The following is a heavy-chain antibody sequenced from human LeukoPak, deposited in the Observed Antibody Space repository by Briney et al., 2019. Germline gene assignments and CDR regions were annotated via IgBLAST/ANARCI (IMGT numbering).Heavy chain of an antibody. D-gene: IGHD3-10*01. CDR1: GFTFSSYW. CDR3: ARVSVRLWFGELFQWFDP. Sequence: GGSLRLSCAASGFTFSSYWMSWVRQAPGKGLEWVANIKQDGSEKYCVDSVKGRFTISRDNAKNSLYLQMNSLRAEDTAVYYCARVSVRLWFGELFQWFDPWGQGTLVTVSS. CDR2: IKQDGSEK. V-gene: IGHV3-7*03. J-gene: IGHJ5*02.